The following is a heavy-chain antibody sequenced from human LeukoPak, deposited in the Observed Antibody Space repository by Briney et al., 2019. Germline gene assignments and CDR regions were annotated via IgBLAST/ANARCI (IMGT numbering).Heavy chain of an antibody. Sequence: PGGSLRLSCAASGFTFSSYWMHWVRQAPGKGLEWVSSISSSSSYIYYADSVKGRFTISRDNAKNSLYLQMNSLRAEDTAVYYCARGVSYYGSGSYFPNFDYWGQGTLVTVSS. CDR2: ISSSSSYI. V-gene: IGHV3-21*01. CDR1: GFTFSSYW. J-gene: IGHJ4*02. D-gene: IGHD3-10*01. CDR3: ARGVSYYGSGSYFPNFDY.